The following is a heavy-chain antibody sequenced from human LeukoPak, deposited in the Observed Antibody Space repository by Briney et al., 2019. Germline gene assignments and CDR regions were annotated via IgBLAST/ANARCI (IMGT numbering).Heavy chain of an antibody. J-gene: IGHJ5*02. Sequence: PGGSLRLSCAASGFTFDDYGMSWVRQAPGKGLEWDSGINWNGGSTGYADSVKGRFTISRDNAKNSLYLQMNSLRAEDTALYYCAREYSSGWYSWFDPWGQGTLVTVSS. V-gene: IGHV3-20*04. CDR1: GFTFDDYG. CDR2: INWNGGST. D-gene: IGHD6-19*01. CDR3: AREYSSGWYSWFDP.